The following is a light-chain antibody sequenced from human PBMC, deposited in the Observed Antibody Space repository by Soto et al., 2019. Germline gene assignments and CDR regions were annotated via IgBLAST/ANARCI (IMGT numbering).Light chain of an antibody. Sequence: DIQMTQSPSSLSASVGDRVTITCRASQRVGSYLNWYQQKPGKAQTLLIYSASELQSGVSSRFSGSGSGTDFTLTIRNLQPEDFAVYYCQQSHNTPLTFGQGTKVEI. V-gene: IGKV1-39*01. CDR3: QQSHNTPLT. CDR1: QRVGSY. CDR2: SAS. J-gene: IGKJ1*01.